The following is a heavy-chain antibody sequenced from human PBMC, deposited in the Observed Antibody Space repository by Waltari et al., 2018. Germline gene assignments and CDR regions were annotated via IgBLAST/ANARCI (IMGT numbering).Heavy chain of an antibody. CDR1: SNYW. J-gene: IGHJ4*02. V-gene: IGHV3-7*03. CDR3: ATDGNYFAF. D-gene: IGHD3-10*01. Sequence: SNYWMSWVRLAPGKGLEWVANIDQDADKMYYLDSVRGRFTISRDNTKNSLYLQMNSLRADDTAVYYCATDGNYFAFWGQGTLVTVSS. CDR2: IDQDADKM.